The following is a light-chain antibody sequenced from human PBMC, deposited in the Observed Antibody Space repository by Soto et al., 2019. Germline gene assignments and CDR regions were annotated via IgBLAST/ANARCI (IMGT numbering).Light chain of an antibody. CDR1: QDISNY. V-gene: IGKV1-33*01. J-gene: IGKJ4*01. Sequence: DIQMTQSPSSLSASVGDRVTITCQASQDISNYLNWYQQKPGKAPKLLIYDASNLETGVPSRFSGSGSGTDFTFTISSLQPEDIATYYCQKYANLPLTFGGGTKVEIK. CDR3: QKYANLPLT. CDR2: DAS.